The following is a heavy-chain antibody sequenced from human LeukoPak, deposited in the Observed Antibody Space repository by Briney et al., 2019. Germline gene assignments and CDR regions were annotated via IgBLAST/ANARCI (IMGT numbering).Heavy chain of an antibody. Sequence: ASVKVACKPSGCTFSSYPISWLRQAPAQRLEWMGGSIPIFGPANYAQKFQGRVTITTDESTSTAYMELSSLRSEDTSVYYCASPNSGSYSYYFDYWGQGTLVTVYS. V-gene: IGHV1-69*05. CDR2: SIPIFGPA. J-gene: IGHJ4*02. CDR1: GCTFSSYP. D-gene: IGHD1-26*01. CDR3: ASPNSGSYSYYFDY.